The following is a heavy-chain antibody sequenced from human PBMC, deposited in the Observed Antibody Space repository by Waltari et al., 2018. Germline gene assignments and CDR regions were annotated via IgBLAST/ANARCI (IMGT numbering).Heavy chain of an antibody. J-gene: IGHJ5*02. Sequence: QVQLQESGPGLVKPSETLSLTCTVSGGPISHFYWRWIRQPPGKGLEWIGYVSHSGSTNYNPSFKSRVTISVDTSRSQFSLKLTSVTAADTAVYFCARERSMVRGISWVDPWGQGTLVTVSS. D-gene: IGHD3-10*01. CDR1: GGPISHFY. CDR2: VSHSGST. CDR3: ARERSMVRGISWVDP. V-gene: IGHV4-59*01.